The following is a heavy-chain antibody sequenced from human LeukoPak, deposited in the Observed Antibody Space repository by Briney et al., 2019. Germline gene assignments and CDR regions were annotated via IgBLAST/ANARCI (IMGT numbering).Heavy chain of an antibody. D-gene: IGHD3-16*01. J-gene: IGHJ4*02. CDR3: ARKSGGRSLNY. CDR1: GGSFSGYY. CDR2: INHSGST. Sequence: SETLSLTCAVYGGSFSGYYWSWIRQPPGKGLEWIGEINHSGSTNYNPSLKSRVTISVDTSKNQFSLKPSSVTAADTAVYYCARKSGGRSLNYWGQGTLVTVSS. V-gene: IGHV4-34*01.